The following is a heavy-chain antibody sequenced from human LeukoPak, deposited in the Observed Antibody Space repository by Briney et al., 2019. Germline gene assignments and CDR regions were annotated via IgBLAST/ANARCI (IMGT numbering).Heavy chain of an antibody. CDR1: GFSFSGSY. V-gene: IGHV3-11*06. CDR3: ARGGRSRWFGELPDY. Sequence: GGSLRLSCAASGFSFSGSYMSWIRQAPGKGLEWVSYISGSSNDINYADSVKGRFTVSRDNTKNSLFLQMNSLRAGDTAVYYCARGGRSRWFGELPDYWGQGTLVTVSS. D-gene: IGHD3-10*01. CDR2: ISGSSNDI. J-gene: IGHJ4*02.